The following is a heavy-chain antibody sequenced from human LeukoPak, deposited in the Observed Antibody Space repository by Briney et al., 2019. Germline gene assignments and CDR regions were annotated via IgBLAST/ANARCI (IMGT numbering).Heavy chain of an antibody. V-gene: IGHV4-61*02. J-gene: IGHJ4*02. D-gene: IGHD3-16*01. Sequence: SETLSLTCSVSGVSITSGSYYWGWIRQSAGKGLEWIGRVHSSGDIYHNAAFRSRAAVSGDASKNQFSLQLNSVTAADTAVYYCARGASPKDAVFFDYWGQGALITVST. CDR2: VHSSGDI. CDR3: ARGASPKDAVFFDY. CDR1: GVSITSGSYY.